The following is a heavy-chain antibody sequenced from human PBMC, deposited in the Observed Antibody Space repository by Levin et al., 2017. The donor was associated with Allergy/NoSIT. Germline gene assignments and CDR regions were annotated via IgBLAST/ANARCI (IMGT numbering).Heavy chain of an antibody. CDR1: GGSISSGGYY. CDR3: ARGGNYYGSGSYVFDY. V-gene: IGHV4-31*03. D-gene: IGHD3-10*01. Sequence: PSETLSLTCTVSGGSISSGGYYWSWIRQHPGKGLEWIGYIYYSGSTYYNPSLKSRVTISVDTSKNQFSLKLSSVTAADTAVYYCARGGNYYGSGSYVFDYWGQGTLVTVSS. CDR2: IYYSGST. J-gene: IGHJ4*02.